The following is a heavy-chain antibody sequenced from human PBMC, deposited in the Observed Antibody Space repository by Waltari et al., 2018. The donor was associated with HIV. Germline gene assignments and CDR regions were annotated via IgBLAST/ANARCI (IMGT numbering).Heavy chain of an antibody. D-gene: IGHD6-13*01. J-gene: IGHJ3*02. CDR1: GYSFTTYW. CDR2: IYPGDSDT. CDR3: ARPKQQLVRDDGFDI. V-gene: IGHV5-51*03. Sequence: EVQLVQSGAEMKLPGASLKISCKGSGYSFTTYWIAWVRQMPGKGLECMGIIYPGDSDTRYSPSFQGQVTISADKSTNTAYLQWSSLKASDTAMYYCARPKQQLVRDDGFDIWGQGTVVTVSS.